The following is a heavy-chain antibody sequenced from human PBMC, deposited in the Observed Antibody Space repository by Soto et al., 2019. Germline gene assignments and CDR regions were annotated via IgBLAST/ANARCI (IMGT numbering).Heavy chain of an antibody. D-gene: IGHD5-18*01. CDR2: ISGSGGST. Sequence: PGGSLRLSCAASGFTFSSYAMSWVRQAPGKGLEWVSAISGSGGSTYYADSVKSRFTISRDNSKNTLYLQMNSLRAEDTAVYYCAKDLPLLGYSYGFDFDYWGQGTLVTVSS. CDR1: GFTFSSYA. J-gene: IGHJ4*02. V-gene: IGHV3-23*01. CDR3: AKDLPLLGYSYGFDFDY.